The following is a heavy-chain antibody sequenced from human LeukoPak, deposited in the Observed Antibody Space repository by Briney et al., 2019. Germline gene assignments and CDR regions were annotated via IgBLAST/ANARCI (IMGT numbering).Heavy chain of an antibody. CDR1: GFIFSSYG. Sequence: PGRSRRLSCAVAGFIFSSYGRYWFRQAPGKGLEWVTNIWSDGSNKYYADSVKGRFTISRDNSKDTLYLQMNSLRAEDTAVYYCARGLFNYDSSGLNYWGQGTLVTVSS. CDR2: IWSDGSNK. D-gene: IGHD3-22*01. V-gene: IGHV3-33*01. CDR3: ARGLFNYDSSGLNY. J-gene: IGHJ4*02.